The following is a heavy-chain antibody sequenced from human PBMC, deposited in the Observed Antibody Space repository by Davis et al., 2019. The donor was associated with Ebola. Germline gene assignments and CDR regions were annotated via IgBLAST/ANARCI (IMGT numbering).Heavy chain of an antibody. J-gene: IGHJ4*02. D-gene: IGHD5-18*01. CDR2: LNSDGTST. V-gene: IGHV3-74*01. CDR3: ARGAYTYATDY. Sequence: PGGSLRLSCAASGFTFGGFWMHWVRQAPGKGLVWASRLNSDGTSTSYADSVKGRFTISRDNAKNTLFLQLNSLRAEDTAVYYCARGAYTYATDYWGQGTLVTVSS. CDR1: GFTFGGFW.